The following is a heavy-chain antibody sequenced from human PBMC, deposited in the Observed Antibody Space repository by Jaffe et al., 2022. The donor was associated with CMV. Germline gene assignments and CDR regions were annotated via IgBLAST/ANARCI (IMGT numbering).Heavy chain of an antibody. CDR3: TRGTPYYYDSSGSTSARDY. V-gene: IGHV3-49*04. D-gene: IGHD3-22*01. Sequence: EVQLVESGGGLVQPGRSLRLSCTASGFTFGDYAMSWVRQAPGKGLEWVGFIRSKAYGGTTEYAASVKGRFTISRDDSKSIAYLQMNSLKTEDTAVYYCTRGTPYYYDSSGSTSARDYWGQGTLVTVSS. J-gene: IGHJ4*02. CDR1: GFTFGDYA. CDR2: IRSKAYGGTT.